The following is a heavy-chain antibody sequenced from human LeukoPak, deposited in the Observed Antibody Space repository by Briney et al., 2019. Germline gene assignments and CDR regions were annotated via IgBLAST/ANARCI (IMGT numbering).Heavy chain of an antibody. V-gene: IGHV3-74*01. Sequence: PGGSLRLSCAASGFAFSSNWMHWVRQTPGKGLVWVSRINSGGSGTSYADSVEGRFTISRDNAKNSLYLQMNSLRAEDTALYYCVKAHIAYYDNSGYYFDYWGQGTLVSVSS. CDR2: INSGGSGT. CDR3: VKAHIAYYDNSGYYFDY. CDR1: GFAFSSNW. J-gene: IGHJ4*02. D-gene: IGHD3-22*01.